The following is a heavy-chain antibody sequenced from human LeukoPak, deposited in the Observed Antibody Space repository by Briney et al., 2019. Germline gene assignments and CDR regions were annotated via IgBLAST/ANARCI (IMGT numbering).Heavy chain of an antibody. CDR2: IWYDGSNK. CDR3: ARGRMAVVPPLFYFDY. J-gene: IGHJ4*02. Sequence: GGSLRLSCAASGFTFSSYGMHWVRQAPGKGLEWVAVIWYDGSNKYYADSVKGRFTISRDNSKNTLYLQMNSLRAEDTAVYYCARGRMAVVPPLFYFDYWGQGTLVTVSS. V-gene: IGHV3-33*01. D-gene: IGHD3-22*01. CDR1: GFTFSSYG.